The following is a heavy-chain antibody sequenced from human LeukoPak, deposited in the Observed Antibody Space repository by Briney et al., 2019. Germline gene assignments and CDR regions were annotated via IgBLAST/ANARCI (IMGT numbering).Heavy chain of an antibody. Sequence: ASETLSLTCAVYGGSFSGYYWSWIRQPPGKGLEWIGEINHSGSTNYNPSLKSRVTISVDRSKNQFSLKLSSVTAADTAVYYCARGESSSSWYPYFDYWGQGTLVAVSS. CDR2: INHSGST. J-gene: IGHJ4*02. CDR3: ARGESSSSWYPYFDY. CDR1: GGSFSGYY. D-gene: IGHD6-13*01. V-gene: IGHV4-34*01.